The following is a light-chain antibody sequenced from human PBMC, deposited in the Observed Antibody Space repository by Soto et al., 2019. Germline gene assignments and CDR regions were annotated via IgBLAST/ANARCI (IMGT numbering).Light chain of an antibody. J-gene: IGLJ2*01. V-gene: IGLV1-44*01. CDR3: AAWDDSLNGPV. CDR1: SSNIGYNT. Sequence: QSVLTQPPSASGTPGQRVTISCSGSSSNIGYNTVHWYQHLPGTTPKLLIYSNNQRPSGVPDRFSGSKSGTSASLAISGLQSEDEADYYCAAWDDSLNGPVFGGGTKLTVL. CDR2: SNN.